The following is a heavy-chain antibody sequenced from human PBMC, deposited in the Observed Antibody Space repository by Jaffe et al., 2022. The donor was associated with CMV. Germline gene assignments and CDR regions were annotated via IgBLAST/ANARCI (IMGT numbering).Heavy chain of an antibody. Sequence: QVQLVESGGGVVQPGRSLRLSCAASGFTFSSYGMHWVRQAPGKGLEWVAVIWYDGSNKYYADSVKGRFTISRDNSKNTLYLQMNSLRAEDTAVYYCAREVGRYLHNYMDVWGKGTTVTVSS. J-gene: IGHJ6*03. V-gene: IGHV3-33*08. CDR1: GFTFSSYG. CDR2: IWYDGSNK. D-gene: IGHD1-26*01. CDR3: AREVGRYLHNYMDV.